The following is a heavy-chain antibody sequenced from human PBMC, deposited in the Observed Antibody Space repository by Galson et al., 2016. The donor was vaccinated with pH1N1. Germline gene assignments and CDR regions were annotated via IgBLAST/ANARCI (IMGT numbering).Heavy chain of an antibody. J-gene: IGHJ4*02. CDR2: ISWNSGSI. CDR3: AKDMNLELREGALDY. D-gene: IGHD1-7*01. CDR1: GFTFDGYS. Sequence: SLRLSCAASGFTFDGYSMHWVRQAPGKGLEWVSSISWNSGSIVYADSVKGRFTTSRDNAKNSLYLQMNSLRVEDTALYYCAKDMNLELREGALDYWGQGALVTVSS. V-gene: IGHV3-9*01.